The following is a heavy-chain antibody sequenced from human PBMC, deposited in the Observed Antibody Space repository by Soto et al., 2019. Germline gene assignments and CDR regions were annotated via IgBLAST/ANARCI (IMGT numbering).Heavy chain of an antibody. J-gene: IGHJ4*02. Sequence: QLQLQESGPGLVKPSGTLSLTCTVSGGSLSASVWWTWVRLPPGKRLEWIGEVFHSGDVNYNPSLQSRLTISRDKSTSQFSLTLTSVSAADTAVYYCARKAWTRLDYWGQGALVTVSS. CDR2: VFHSGDV. CDR3: ARKAWTRLDY. D-gene: IGHD1-1*01. CDR1: GGSLSASVW. V-gene: IGHV4-4*02.